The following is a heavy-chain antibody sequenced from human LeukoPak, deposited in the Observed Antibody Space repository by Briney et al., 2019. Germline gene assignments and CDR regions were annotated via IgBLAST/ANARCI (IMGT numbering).Heavy chain of an antibody. D-gene: IGHD5-18*01. CDR3: TRGPPYSYGNDFDY. J-gene: IGHJ4*02. Sequence: ASVKVSCKASGYTFTGSYIHWVRQAPGQGLEWMGLINPNSGGTNFAQKFQGRVTMTRDTSISTAYMDLSRLKSDDTAVYYCTRGPPYSYGNDFDYWGQGTLVTVSS. CDR2: INPNSGGT. V-gene: IGHV1-2*02. CDR1: GYTFTGSY.